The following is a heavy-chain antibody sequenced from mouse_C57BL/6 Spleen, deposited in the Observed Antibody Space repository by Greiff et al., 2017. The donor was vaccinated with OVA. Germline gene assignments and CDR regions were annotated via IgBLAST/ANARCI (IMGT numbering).Heavy chain of an antibody. D-gene: IGHD1-1*01. J-gene: IGHJ2*01. V-gene: IGHV1-64*01. Sequence: VQLQQPGAELVKPGASVKLSCKASGYTFTSYWMHWVKQRPGQGLEWIGMIHPNSGSTNYNEKFKSKATLTVDKSSSTAYMQLSSLTSEDSAVYCCAGEGTTVVAHFDYWGQGTTRTVSS. CDR1: GYTFTSYW. CDR2: IHPNSGST. CDR3: AGEGTTVVAHFDY.